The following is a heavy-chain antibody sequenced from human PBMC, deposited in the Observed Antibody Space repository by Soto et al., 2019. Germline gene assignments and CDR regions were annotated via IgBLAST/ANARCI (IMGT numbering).Heavy chain of an antibody. D-gene: IGHD3-10*01. V-gene: IGHV4-30-4*01. CDR1: GGSISSGDYY. J-gene: IGHJ6*02. CDR3: ARDPYARLVRTYYYYGMDV. CDR2: IYYSGST. Sequence: SETLSLTCTVSGGSISSGDYYWSWIRQPPGKGLEWIGYIYYSGSTYYNPSLKSRVTISVDTSKNQFSLKLSSVTAADTAVYYCARDPYARLVRTYYYYGMDVWGQGTTVTVSS.